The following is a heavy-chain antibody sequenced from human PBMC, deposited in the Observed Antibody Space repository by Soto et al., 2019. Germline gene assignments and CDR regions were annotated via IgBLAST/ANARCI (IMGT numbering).Heavy chain of an antibody. CDR3: ARNHLGQLVLNY. D-gene: IGHD6-6*01. V-gene: IGHV1-3*01. Sequence: QVQLVQSGAEVKKPGASVKVSCKASGYTFTSYAMHWVRQAPGQRLEWMGWINAGNGNTKYSQKFQGRVTITRDTSAGTAYMELGSLRAEDTAVYYCARNHLGQLVLNYWGQGTLVPVSS. CDR1: GYTFTSYA. J-gene: IGHJ4*02. CDR2: INAGNGNT.